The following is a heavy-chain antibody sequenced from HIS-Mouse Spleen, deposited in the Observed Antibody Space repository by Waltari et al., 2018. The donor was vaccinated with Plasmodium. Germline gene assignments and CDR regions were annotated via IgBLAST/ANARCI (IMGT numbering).Heavy chain of an antibody. CDR3: ASSCTGIVGAYFDY. V-gene: IGHV4-31*03. Sequence: QVQLQESGPGLVKPSQTLSLTCTVSGGSISSGGYYWRWIRQPPGKGLEWIGYIYYRAGTYYNPSLMSRVTISVDTSKNQFSLKLSSMTAADTAVYYCASSCTGIVGAYFDYWGQGTLVTVSS. CDR1: GGSISSGGYY. CDR2: IYYRAGT. D-gene: IGHD1-26*01. J-gene: IGHJ4*02.